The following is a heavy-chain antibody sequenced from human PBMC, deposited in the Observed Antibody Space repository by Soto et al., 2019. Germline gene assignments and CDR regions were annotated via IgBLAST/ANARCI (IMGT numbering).Heavy chain of an antibody. V-gene: IGHV3-21*01. J-gene: IGHJ4*02. CDR2: ISSSSSYI. CDR3: ARVDCSGGSCYPVPDY. D-gene: IGHD2-15*01. Sequence: GGSLRLSSAASGFTFSSYSMNWVRQAPGKGLEWVSSISSSSSYIYYADSVKGRFTISRDNAKNSLYLQMNSLRAEDTAVYYCARVDCSGGSCYPVPDYWGQGTLVTVSS. CDR1: GFTFSSYS.